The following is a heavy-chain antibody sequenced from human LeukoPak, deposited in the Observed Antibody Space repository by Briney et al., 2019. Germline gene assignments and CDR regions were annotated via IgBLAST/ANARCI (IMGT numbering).Heavy chain of an antibody. D-gene: IGHD6-13*01. J-gene: IGHJ5*02. CDR3: ARGAYSSSWYRYNWFDP. CDR2: INHSGST. Sequence: SETLSLTCAVYGGSFSGYYWSWIRQPPGKGLEWIGEINHSGSTNYNPSLKSRVTISVDTSKNQFSLKLSSVTAADTAAYYCARGAYSSSWYRYNWFDPWGQGTLVTVSS. V-gene: IGHV4-34*01. CDR1: GGSFSGYY.